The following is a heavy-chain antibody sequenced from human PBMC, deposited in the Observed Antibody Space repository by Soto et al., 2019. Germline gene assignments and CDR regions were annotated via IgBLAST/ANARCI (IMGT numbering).Heavy chain of an antibody. J-gene: IGHJ4*02. Sequence: QVQLVESGGGLVKPGGSLRLSCAVSGFTFSDYYMGWIRQAPGRGLEWLSYISIASSTIYYADSVKGRFSISRDNAKNSLYLQLSSLRAEDTAVYFCARERARVFDSWGQGTLVTVSS. CDR2: ISIASSTI. V-gene: IGHV3-11*01. CDR3: ARERARVFDS. CDR1: GFTFSDYY.